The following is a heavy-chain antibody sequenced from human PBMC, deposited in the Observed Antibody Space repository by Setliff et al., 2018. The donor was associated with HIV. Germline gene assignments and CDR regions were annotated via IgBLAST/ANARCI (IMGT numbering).Heavy chain of an antibody. CDR1: GYSISSSYW. Sequence: SETLSLTCVVSGYSISSSYWWGWIRQPPGKGLGWIGWIGYIYKGGSTYYNPSLKSRVTMSEDTSKNQFSLKLRSVTAVDTAVYYCARSALWFGEADWYFDLWG. CDR2: IYKGGST. J-gene: IGHJ2*01. V-gene: IGHV4-28*01. D-gene: IGHD3-10*01. CDR3: ARSALWFGEADWYFDL.